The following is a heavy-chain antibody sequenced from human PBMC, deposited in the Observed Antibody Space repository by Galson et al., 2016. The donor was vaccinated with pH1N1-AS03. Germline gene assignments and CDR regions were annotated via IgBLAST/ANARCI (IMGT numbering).Heavy chain of an antibody. CDR2: LNSTSGNT. V-gene: IGHV1-3*01. Sequence: SVKVSCKASGYSFIYYAIHWVRQAPGQRLEWMGWLNSTSGNTEYSQKFQGRVTITRDTSASTASMELSSLRSEDTAVYYCAKVGIVISSGWYGRFDYWGQGTLVTVSS. CDR3: AKVGIVISSGWYGRFDY. CDR1: GYSFIYYA. D-gene: IGHD6-19*01. J-gene: IGHJ4*02.